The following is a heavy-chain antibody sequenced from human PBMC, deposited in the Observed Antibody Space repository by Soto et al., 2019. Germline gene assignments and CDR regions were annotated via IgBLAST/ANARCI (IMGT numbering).Heavy chain of an antibody. CDR1: GYTFKHYY. Sequence: QVQLVQSGAEVKKPGASVKGSCRTSGYTFKHYYLHWVRQAPGQGLEWLGIINPASGSTNYAQDFQGRVTLSMDTSTTTVYMELSGLRAEDTAIFYCARDLAAGDHWCQGTLVTVSS. J-gene: IGHJ4*02. V-gene: IGHV1-46*02. CDR3: ARDLAAGDH. CDR2: INPASGST. D-gene: IGHD6-13*01.